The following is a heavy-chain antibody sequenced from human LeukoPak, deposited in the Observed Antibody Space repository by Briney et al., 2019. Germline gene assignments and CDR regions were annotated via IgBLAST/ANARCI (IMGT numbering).Heavy chain of an antibody. D-gene: IGHD2-15*01. V-gene: IGHV4-4*07. J-gene: IGHJ5*02. CDR1: GGSISSYY. CDR3: ARDRGYCSGGSCYSNWFDP. CDR2: IYTSGST. Sequence: SETLSLTCTVSGGSISSYYWSWIRQPAGKGLEWIGRIYTSGSTNYNPSLKSRVTMSVDTSKNQFSLKLSSVTAADTAVYYCARDRGYCSGGSCYSNWFDPWGQGTLVTVSS.